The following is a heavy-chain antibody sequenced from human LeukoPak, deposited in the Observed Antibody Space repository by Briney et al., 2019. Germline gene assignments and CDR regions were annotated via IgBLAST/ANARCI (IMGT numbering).Heavy chain of an antibody. V-gene: IGHV3-53*01. CDR1: GFTVSTNY. CDR2: IYSGGST. D-gene: IGHD6-6*01. Sequence: GGSLRLSCAASGFTVSTNYMSWVRQAPGKGLEWLSVIYSGGSTYYADSVKGRFTISRDNSKNTLYLQMNSLRAEDTAVYYCAKDRLYSSSSPVGYWGQGTLVTVSS. CDR3: AKDRLYSSSSPVGY. J-gene: IGHJ4*02.